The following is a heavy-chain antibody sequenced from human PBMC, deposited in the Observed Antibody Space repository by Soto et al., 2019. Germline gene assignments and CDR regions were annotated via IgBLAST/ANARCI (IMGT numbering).Heavy chain of an antibody. J-gene: IGHJ4*02. CDR1: GASISSGGYY. D-gene: IGHD5-18*01. Sequence: QVQLQESGPGLVKPSQTLSLTCTVSGASISSGGYYWSWIRQHPGKGLEWIGYIYYSGSTYYNPSLKSRVTISVDTSKNQFSLKLSSVTAADTAVYYCARTGQYSYGLGIDYWGQGTLVTVSS. V-gene: IGHV4-31*03. CDR3: ARTGQYSYGLGIDY. CDR2: IYYSGST.